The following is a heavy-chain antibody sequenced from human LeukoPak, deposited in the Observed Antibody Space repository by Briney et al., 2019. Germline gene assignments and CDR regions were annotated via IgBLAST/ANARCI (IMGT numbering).Heavy chain of an antibody. CDR3: ARYFMFRDKHYMDV. J-gene: IGHJ6*03. CDR2: MKYSSST. D-gene: IGHD3-10*01. Sequence: PSETLSLTCAVSGASMTAYYWSWVRQPPGKGLEWIAYMKYSSSTKYSPSLQSRASISLDTSKRQFSLKLTSVTSADTAVYYCARYFMFRDKHYMDVWGKGTTVIVSS. V-gene: IGHV4-59*01. CDR1: GASMTAYY.